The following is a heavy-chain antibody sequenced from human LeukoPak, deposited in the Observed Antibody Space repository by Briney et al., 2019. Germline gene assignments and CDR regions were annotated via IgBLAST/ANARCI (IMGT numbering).Heavy chain of an antibody. CDR3: ARLPQWGGTYHFDY. CDR2: IYPGDSDT. V-gene: IGHV5-51*01. Sequence: HGESLKISCKGSGYSFTNHWIGWLRQMPGKGLEWMGIIYPGDSDTRYSPSFQGQVTISADKSISTAYLQWSSLKASDTAMYYCARLPQWGGTYHFDYWGQGTLLTVSS. D-gene: IGHD1-26*01. CDR1: GYSFTNHW. J-gene: IGHJ4*02.